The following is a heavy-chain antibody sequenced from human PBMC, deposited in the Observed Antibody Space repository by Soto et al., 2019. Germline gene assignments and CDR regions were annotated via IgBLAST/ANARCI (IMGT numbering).Heavy chain of an antibody. CDR1: GFTFSNYW. CDR3: ARDTLELLYYFDY. V-gene: IGHV3-74*01. J-gene: IGHJ4*02. Sequence: GGSLRLSCAASGFTFSNYWMHWVRQAPGKGLVWVSRIKSDGRSASYADSVKGRFTISRDNAKNTLYLQMNSLRAEDTAVYYCARDTLELLYYFDYWGQGTLVTVSS. CDR2: IKSDGRSA. D-gene: IGHD1-7*01.